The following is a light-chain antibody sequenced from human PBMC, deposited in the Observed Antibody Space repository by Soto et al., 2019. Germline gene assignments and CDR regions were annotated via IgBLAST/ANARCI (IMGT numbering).Light chain of an antibody. Sequence: EIVLTQSPCTLSLSPGERATLSCRASQSVSSSYLAWYQQKPGQAPRLLIYGASTRATGIPARFSGSGSGTEFTLTINSLQSEDFAVYYCQQYNNWPRTFGQGTKVDI. CDR1: QSVSSSY. V-gene: IGKV3-15*01. CDR3: QQYNNWPRT. CDR2: GAS. J-gene: IGKJ1*01.